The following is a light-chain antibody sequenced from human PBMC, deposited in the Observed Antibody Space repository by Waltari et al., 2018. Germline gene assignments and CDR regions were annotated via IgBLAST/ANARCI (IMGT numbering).Light chain of an antibody. V-gene: IGKV4-1*01. Sequence: DIVMTQSPDSLAVSLGERATINCRSSQTVLYISNNKNNLAWYQQKPGQPPKLLIYWASTRESGGPDRFSGSGSGTDFTLTISSLQAEDVAVYYCQQYYSSPWTFGQGTKVEIK. CDR3: QQYYSSPWT. CDR1: QTVLYISNNKNN. J-gene: IGKJ1*01. CDR2: WAS.